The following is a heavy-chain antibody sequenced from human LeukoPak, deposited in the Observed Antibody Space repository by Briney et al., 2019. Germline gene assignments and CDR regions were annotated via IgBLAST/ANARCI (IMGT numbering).Heavy chain of an antibody. V-gene: IGHV1-46*01. CDR1: GYTFTSYY. CDR2: INPSGGST. Sequence: ASVKVSCKASGYTFTSYYMHWVRQAPGQGLEWMGIINPSGGSTSYAQKFQGRVTMTRDMSTSTVYMELSSLRSEDTAVYYCARGYYDILTGHKDDAFDIWGQGTMVTVSS. CDR3: ARGYYDILTGHKDDAFDI. D-gene: IGHD3-9*01. J-gene: IGHJ3*02.